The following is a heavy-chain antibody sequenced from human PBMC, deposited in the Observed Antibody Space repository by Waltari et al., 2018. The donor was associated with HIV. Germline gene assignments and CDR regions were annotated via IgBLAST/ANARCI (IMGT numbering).Heavy chain of an antibody. V-gene: IGHV1-8*02. CDR2: ISPSTGKT. CDR1: GYLLMNFD. CDR3: ARDSSAKGNRYFDYGLDV. J-gene: IGHJ6*02. D-gene: IGHD3-22*01. Sequence: QVNLVQSGPEVKRPGASVKISCKGYGYLLMNFDVNLVRQAAGHGTEWLGWISPSTGKTVSPYIFEERVSMTRDVSTDTAYMEMSGLTPEETAIYYCARDSSAKGNRYFDYGLDVWGQGTPVTV.